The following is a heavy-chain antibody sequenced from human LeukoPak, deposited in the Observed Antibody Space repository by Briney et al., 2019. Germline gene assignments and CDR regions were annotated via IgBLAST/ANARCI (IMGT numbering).Heavy chain of an antibody. J-gene: IGHJ5*01. CDR2: IRCSGGST. Sequence: GGSLRLSCAASGFTFSRYAMSWVRQAPGKGLEWVSTIRCSGGSTHYADSVKGRFTISRDNSKNTLYLQLNSLRAEDTAVYYCAKEIVSAPISGFDSWGPGTLVTVSS. CDR3: AKEIVSAPISGFDS. D-gene: IGHD2-2*02. V-gene: IGHV3-23*01. CDR1: GFTFSRYA.